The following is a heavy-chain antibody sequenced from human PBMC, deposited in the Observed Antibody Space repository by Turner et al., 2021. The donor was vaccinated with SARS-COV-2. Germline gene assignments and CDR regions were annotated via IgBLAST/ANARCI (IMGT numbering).Heavy chain of an antibody. D-gene: IGHD3-10*01. Sequence: QVQLVQSGAEVKKPGSSVKVPCKASGGTFSSYPISWVRQAPGQGLGWMGRIIPIVGVANYAQKFQGRVTITADKSTSTAYMELSSLRSEDTAVYYCARINSGGFDYWGQGTLVTVSS. CDR1: GGTFSSYP. J-gene: IGHJ4*02. V-gene: IGHV1-69*04. CDR3: ARINSGGFDY. CDR2: IIPIVGVA.